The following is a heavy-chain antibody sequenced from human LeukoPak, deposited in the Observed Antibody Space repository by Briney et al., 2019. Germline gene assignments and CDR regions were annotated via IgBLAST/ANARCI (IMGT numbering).Heavy chain of an antibody. D-gene: IGHD5-24*01. CDR1: GGSTSSSSDY. CDR2: IYYSGST. Sequence: SETLSLTCTVSGGSTSSSSDYWGWIRQPPGKGLEWIGSIYYSGSTYYNPSLKSRVTISVDTSKNQFSLKLSSVTAADTAVYYCVRHGGRWLRLCWYFDLWGRGTLVTVSS. V-gene: IGHV4-39*01. J-gene: IGHJ2*01. CDR3: VRHGGRWLRLCWYFDL.